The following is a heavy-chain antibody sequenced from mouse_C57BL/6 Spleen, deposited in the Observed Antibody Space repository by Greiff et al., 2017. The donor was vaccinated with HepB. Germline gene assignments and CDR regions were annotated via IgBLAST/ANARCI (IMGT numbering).Heavy chain of an antibody. CDR3: ARDGYYFAWFAY. Sequence: EVKLMESGPGMVKPSQSLSLTCTVTGYSITSGYDWHWIRHFPGNKLEWMGYISYSGSTNYNPSLKSRISITHDTSKNHFFLKLNSVTTEDTATYYCARDGYYFAWFAYWGQGTLVTVSA. V-gene: IGHV3-1*01. CDR1: GYSITSGYD. J-gene: IGHJ3*01. D-gene: IGHD2-3*01. CDR2: ISYSGST.